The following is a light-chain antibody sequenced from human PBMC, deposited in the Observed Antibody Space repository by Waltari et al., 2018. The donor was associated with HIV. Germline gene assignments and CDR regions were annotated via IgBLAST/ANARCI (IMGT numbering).Light chain of an antibody. CDR3: SSYGGRDNLV. J-gene: IGLJ3*02. CDR1: SSDVGGYDF. V-gene: IGLV2-8*01. CDR2: EVY. Sequence: QSALTQPASVSGSPGQSITISCTGTSSDVGGYDFVSWYQPHPGKAPKLIIYEVYKRPSGVPARFSGSKSGNTASLTVSGLRPEDEGDYYCSSYGGRDNLVFGAGTKLTVL.